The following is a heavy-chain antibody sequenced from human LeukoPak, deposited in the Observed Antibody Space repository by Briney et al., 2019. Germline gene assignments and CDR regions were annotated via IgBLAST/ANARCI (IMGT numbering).Heavy chain of an antibody. D-gene: IGHD5-24*01. J-gene: IGHJ6*03. V-gene: IGHV1-18*01. Sequence: ASVKVSCQASGYNFITIATSWVRQAPGQGLEWMGWSSAYNGDGNFVQKFQGRVAMTTDTSTNTAYMELRSLRYDDRAVYYCARGGPWVVATINDYYLDVWGKGPTVTVSS. CDR3: ARGGPWVVATINDYYLDV. CDR2: SSAYNGDG. CDR1: GYNFITIA.